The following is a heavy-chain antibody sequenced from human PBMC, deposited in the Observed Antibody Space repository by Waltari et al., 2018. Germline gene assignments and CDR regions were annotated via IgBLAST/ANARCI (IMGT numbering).Heavy chain of an antibody. CDR3: ARGLLTAVGYGDY. CDR2: FNRDGRGT. J-gene: IGHJ4*02. D-gene: IGHD2-2*03. V-gene: IGHV3-74*01. Sequence: EVQLVESGGGLVRPGGSLTLSWEVSGFRLSDYWMHWVRQAPGKGLIWVAAFNRDGRGTCYADSVRGRLTISRDSAKNTVYLQMNSLRGDDTAVYYCARGLLTAVGYGDYWGQGTLVTVSS. CDR1: GFRLSDYW.